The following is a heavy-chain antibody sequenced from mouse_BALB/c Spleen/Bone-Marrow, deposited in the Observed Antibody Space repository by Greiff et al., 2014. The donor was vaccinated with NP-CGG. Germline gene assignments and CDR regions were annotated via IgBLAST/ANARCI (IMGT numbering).Heavy chain of an antibody. Sequence: VQLQQSGGGLVKPGGSLKLSCAASGFTFSSYAMPWVRQSPEKRLEWVAEISSGGNYTYYPDTVTGRFTIAKDNAKNILFLEMSSLRSDDTAMYYCVRAYGSSYAMDYWGQGTSVTVSS. CDR3: VRAYGSSYAMDY. CDR1: GFTFSSYA. D-gene: IGHD1-1*01. J-gene: IGHJ4*01. V-gene: IGHV5-9-4*01. CDR2: ISSGGNYT.